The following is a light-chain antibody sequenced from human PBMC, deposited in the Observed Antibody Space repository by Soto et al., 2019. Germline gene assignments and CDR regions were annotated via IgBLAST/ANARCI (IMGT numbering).Light chain of an antibody. CDR2: AAS. J-gene: IGKJ1*01. V-gene: IGKV1-17*01. CDR1: QDITND. Sequence: DIQMTQSPSSLSASVGDRVTITCRASQDITNDLAWYQQKPGKAPKRLIYAASSLQSGVQSRFSGSRSGTEFTLTISSLQPEDFATYYCLQYKIYSRTFGQGTKVEIK. CDR3: LQYKIYSRT.